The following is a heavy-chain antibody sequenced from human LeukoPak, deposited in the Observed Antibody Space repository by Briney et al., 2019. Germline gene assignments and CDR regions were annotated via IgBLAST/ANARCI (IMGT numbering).Heavy chain of an antibody. Sequence: GGSLRLSCAASGFTVSSNYMSWVRQAPGKGLEWVLVIYSGGSTYYADSVKGRFTISRDNSKNTLYLQMNSLRAEDTAVYYCARARLDFYYYYGMDVWGQGTTVTVSS. CDR2: IYSGGST. CDR3: ARARLDFYYYYGMDV. V-gene: IGHV3-66*01. CDR1: GFTVSSNY. J-gene: IGHJ6*02.